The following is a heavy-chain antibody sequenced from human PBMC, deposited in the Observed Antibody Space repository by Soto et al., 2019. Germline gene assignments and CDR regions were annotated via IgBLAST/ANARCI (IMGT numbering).Heavy chain of an antibody. Sequence: QLQLQESGSGLVKPSQTLSLTCAVSGGSISSGGYSWSWIRQPPGKGLEWIGYIYHSGSTYYNPSLKSRVTISVDRSKNQFSLKLSSVTAADMAVYYCARAGGLGAVAVDYWGQGTLVTVSS. J-gene: IGHJ4*02. V-gene: IGHV4-30-2*01. CDR1: GGSISSGGYS. CDR3: ARAGGLGAVAVDY. D-gene: IGHD6-19*01. CDR2: IYHSGST.